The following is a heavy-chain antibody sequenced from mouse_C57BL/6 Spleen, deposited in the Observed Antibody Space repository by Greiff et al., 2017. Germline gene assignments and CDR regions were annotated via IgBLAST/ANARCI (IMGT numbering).Heavy chain of an antibody. CDR1: GYTFTSYW. V-gene: IGHV1-52*01. J-gene: IGHJ1*03. CDR2: IDPSDSET. CDR3: AYYSNYGWYFDV. D-gene: IGHD2-5*01. Sequence: QVQLQQPGAELVRPGSSVKLSCKASGYTFTSYWMHWVKQRPIQGLEWIGNIDPSDSETHYNQKFKDKATLTVDKSSSTAYMQLSSLTSEDSAVYYCAYYSNYGWYFDVWGTGTTVTVSS.